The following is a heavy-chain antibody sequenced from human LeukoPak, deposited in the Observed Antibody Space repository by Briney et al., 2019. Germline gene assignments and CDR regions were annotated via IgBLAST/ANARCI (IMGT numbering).Heavy chain of an antibody. Sequence: GGSLTLFCAASGFTFYNSWMAWVRQAPGKGLEWVANIKYDGNEIYYVDSAKGRFTISRDNAKNSLHLEMNSLRADDTAVYYCAAMDHFDYWGQGTLVSVSS. CDR1: GFTFYNSW. D-gene: IGHD5-18*01. CDR3: AAMDHFDY. V-gene: IGHV3-7*01. J-gene: IGHJ4*02. CDR2: IKYDGNEI.